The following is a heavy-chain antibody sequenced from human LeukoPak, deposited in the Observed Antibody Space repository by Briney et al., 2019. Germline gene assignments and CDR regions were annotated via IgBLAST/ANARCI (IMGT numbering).Heavy chain of an antibody. CDR2: IWYDGSNK. D-gene: IGHD3-22*01. CDR3: ARDAYYDSSGYYYEYYYYGMDV. V-gene: IGHV3-33*01. J-gene: IGHJ6*02. CDR1: GFTFSSYG. Sequence: PGGSLRLSCAASGFTFSSYGMHWVRQAPGKGLEWVAVIWYDGSNKYYADSVKGRFTIPRDNSKNTLYLQMNSLRAEDTAVYYCARDAYYDSSGYYYEYYYYGMDVWGQGTTVTVSS.